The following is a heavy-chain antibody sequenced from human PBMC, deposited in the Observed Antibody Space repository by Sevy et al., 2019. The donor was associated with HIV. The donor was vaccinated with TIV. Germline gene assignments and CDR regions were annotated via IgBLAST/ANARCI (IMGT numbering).Heavy chain of an antibody. V-gene: IGHV3-23*01. CDR3: AKDRRYGDIGLFDY. Sequence: GRSLRLSCTASGFTFNDYAMNWVRQVPGKGLEWVSVIFGTGGTAYYADSVKGRFTVSRDNSKNTLYLQMNSLRAEDTAIYYCAKDRRYGDIGLFDYWGQGTLVTVSS. J-gene: IGHJ4*02. CDR2: IFGTGGTA. D-gene: IGHD4-17*01. CDR1: GFTFNDYA.